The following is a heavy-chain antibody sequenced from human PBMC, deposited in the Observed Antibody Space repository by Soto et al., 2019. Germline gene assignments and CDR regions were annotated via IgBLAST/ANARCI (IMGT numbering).Heavy chain of an antibody. V-gene: IGHV4-34*01. D-gene: IGHD2-15*01. J-gene: IGHJ5*02. CDR2: INHSGST. Sequence: SETLSLTCAVYGGSFSGYYWSWIRQPPGKGLEWIGEINHSGSTNYNPSLKSRVTISVDTSKNQFFLRLNSVTAADTAVFYCARGLLGGLPRANDFDPWGQGTVVTVSS. CDR3: ARGLLGGLPRANDFDP. CDR1: GGSFSGYY.